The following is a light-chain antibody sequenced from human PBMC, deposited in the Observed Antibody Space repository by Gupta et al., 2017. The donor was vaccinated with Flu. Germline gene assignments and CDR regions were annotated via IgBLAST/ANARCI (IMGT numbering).Light chain of an antibody. CDR2: GVS. J-gene: IGKJ1*01. CDR1: QNLDNY. Sequence: DIQMTQSPSSLSASVGDRVTITCRASQNLDNYFVWYQQKPGKAPKVLISGVSSLQTGVPSRFSGSGSGTDFTLTISSLQPEDFAIYYCQQNYRVPWTFGQGTKVEIK. CDR3: QQNYRVPWT. V-gene: IGKV1-39*01.